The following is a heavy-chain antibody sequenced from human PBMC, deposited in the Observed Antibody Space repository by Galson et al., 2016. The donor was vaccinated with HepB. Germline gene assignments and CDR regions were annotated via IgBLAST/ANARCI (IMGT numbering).Heavy chain of an antibody. CDR3: ARVRSPRFSAFDDAIDI. D-gene: IGHD5-12*01. V-gene: IGHV4-59*01. CDR1: GGSMSNYY. CDR2: IYSSGSP. Sequence: SETLSLTCTVSGGSMSNYYWSWIRQPPGKGLEWIAHIYSSGSPRYNPSLESRVTISVDSSKNHFSLTMTSVTAADTAVYFCARVRSPRFSAFDDAIDIWGQGAVVTVSS. J-gene: IGHJ3*02.